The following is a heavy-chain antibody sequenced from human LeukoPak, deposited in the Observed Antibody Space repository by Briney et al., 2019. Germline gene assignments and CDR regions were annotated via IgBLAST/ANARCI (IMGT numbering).Heavy chain of an antibody. Sequence: GASVKVSCKASGYTFTRYAMHWVRQAPGQRLEWMGWINAGNGNTKYSQEFQGRVTITRDTSASTAYMELSSLRSEDMAVYYCARRDSSGYYGPDAFDIWGQGTMVTVSS. CDR2: INAGNGNT. V-gene: IGHV1-3*03. J-gene: IGHJ3*02. CDR1: GYTFTRYA. D-gene: IGHD3-22*01. CDR3: ARRDSSGYYGPDAFDI.